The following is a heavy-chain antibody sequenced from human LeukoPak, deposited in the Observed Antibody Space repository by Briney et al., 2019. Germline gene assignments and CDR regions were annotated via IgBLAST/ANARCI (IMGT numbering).Heavy chain of an antibody. Sequence: QSGGSLRLSCAASGFSFSDFGMHWVRQAPGKGLEWVAMIWYDGSKEYYMESVKGRFTISRDNSKNTLYLQMNSLRAEDTAVYYCAKGSTVLWFGEWASAFDIWGQGTMVTVSS. CDR1: GFSFSDFG. J-gene: IGHJ3*02. V-gene: IGHV3-33*06. CDR2: IWYDGSKE. D-gene: IGHD3-10*01. CDR3: AKGSTVLWFGEWASAFDI.